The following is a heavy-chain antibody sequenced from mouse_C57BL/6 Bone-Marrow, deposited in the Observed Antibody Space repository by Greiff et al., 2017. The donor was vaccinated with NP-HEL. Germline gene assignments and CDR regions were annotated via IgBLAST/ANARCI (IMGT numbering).Heavy chain of an antibody. CDR3: ARGDDYDVYLDY. J-gene: IGHJ2*01. CDR1: GYTFTSYW. Sequence: QVQLQQSGAELVMPGASVKLSCKASGYTFTSYWMHWVKQRPGQGLEWIGEIDPSDSYTNYNQKFKGKSTLTVDKSSSTAYMQLSSLTSEDSAFYYCARGDDYDVYLDYWGQGTTLTVSS. D-gene: IGHD2-4*01. V-gene: IGHV1-69*01. CDR2: IDPSDSYT.